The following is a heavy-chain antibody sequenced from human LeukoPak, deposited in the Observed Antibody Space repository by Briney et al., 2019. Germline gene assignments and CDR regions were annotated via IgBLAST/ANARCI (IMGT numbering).Heavy chain of an antibody. V-gene: IGHV4-59*08. D-gene: IGHD1-1*01. CDR3: ARAKPDWNPPDY. CDR2: IYNIDYVYNSGST. J-gene: IGHJ4*02. Sequence: SETLSLTCTVSGGSITSNFWCWIWKPPGQGMEWIGFIYNIDYVYNSGSTSYNPSLRSRATILGDTSKTQFSLKLNSVTAADTAVYYCARAKPDWNPPDYWGQGTLVTVSS. CDR1: GGSITSNF.